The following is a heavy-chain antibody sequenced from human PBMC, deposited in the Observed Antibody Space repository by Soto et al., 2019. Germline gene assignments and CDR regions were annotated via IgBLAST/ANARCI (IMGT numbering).Heavy chain of an antibody. V-gene: IGHV1-69*01. D-gene: IGHD2-2*01. Sequence: QVQLVQSGAEVKKPGSSVKVSCKASGGTFNNYGITWGRQAPGQGLEWMGGIIPLFGNVHYAQKVQGRVTVTADESTGTGYMALTSLRGEDRAVYYCASYVVRAAAMRWLDPWGQGTLVTVSS. CDR3: ASYVVRAAAMRWLDP. CDR1: GGTFNNYG. CDR2: IIPLFGNV. J-gene: IGHJ5*02.